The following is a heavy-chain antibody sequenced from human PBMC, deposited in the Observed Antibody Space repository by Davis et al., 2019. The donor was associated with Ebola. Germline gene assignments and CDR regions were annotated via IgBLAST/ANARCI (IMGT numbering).Heavy chain of an antibody. CDR3: ARLRPGTTTWNIDGFDM. CDR1: GFSFSTFW. CDR2: IDPSDSYT. D-gene: IGHD1/OR15-1a*01. J-gene: IGHJ3*02. V-gene: IGHV5-10-1*01. Sequence: GESLKISCKGSGFSFSTFWINWVRQVPGKGLEWLGRIDPSDSYTNYRPSFQGHVTISVDKSINTAYRQWSSLKASDTAMYYCARLRPGTTTWNIDGFDMWGQGTRVTVSS.